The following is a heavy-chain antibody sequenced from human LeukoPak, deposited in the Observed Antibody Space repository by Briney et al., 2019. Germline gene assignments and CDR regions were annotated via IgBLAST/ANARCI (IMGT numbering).Heavy chain of an antibody. CDR1: GFTFSSYS. CDR2: ISSSSSTI. Sequence: GGSLRLSCAASGFTFSSYSMDWVRQAPGKGLEWVSYISSSSSTIYYADSVKGRFTISRDNAKNSLYLQMNSLRDEDTAVYYCARDRGLLLWFGESNDAFDIWGQGTMVTVSS. V-gene: IGHV3-48*02. CDR3: ARDRGLLLWFGESNDAFDI. D-gene: IGHD3-10*01. J-gene: IGHJ3*02.